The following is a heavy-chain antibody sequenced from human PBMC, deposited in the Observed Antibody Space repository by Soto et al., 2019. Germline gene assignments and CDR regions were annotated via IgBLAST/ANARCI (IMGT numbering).Heavy chain of an antibody. J-gene: IGHJ3*01. Sequence: QVHLVQSGAEVKKPGASVKVSCMASGYNFIAQNIHWVRQAPGLGLEWMGKMNPNSGGSDYAQEFKGRITVTRDTSLSTGYMELTSITSDDTAVYYCARERHLNATSDAFELCGQGTMVIVSS. V-gene: IGHV1-2*02. D-gene: IGHD1-1*01. CDR1: GYNFIAQN. CDR3: ARERHLNATSDAFEL. CDR2: MNPNSGGS.